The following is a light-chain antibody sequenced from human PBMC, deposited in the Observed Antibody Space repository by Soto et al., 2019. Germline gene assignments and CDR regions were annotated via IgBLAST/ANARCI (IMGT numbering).Light chain of an antibody. CDR2: EVS. CDR3: SSYTASTTPYV. J-gene: IGLJ1*01. CDR1: SSDVGNYKY. Sequence: QSVLTQPASVSGSPGQSITISCTGTSSDVGNYKYVSWYQQHPGKAPKLMIYEVSNRPSGVSNRFSGSKSGITASLTISGLQAEDEADYYCSSYTASTTPYVFGTGTKVTVL. V-gene: IGLV2-14*01.